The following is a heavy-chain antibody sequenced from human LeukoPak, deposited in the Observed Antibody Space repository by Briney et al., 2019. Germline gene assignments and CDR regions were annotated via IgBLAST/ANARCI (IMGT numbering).Heavy chain of an antibody. CDR1: GGSLSGYS. D-gene: IGHD1-1*01. Sequence: PSETLSLTCGVYGGSLSGYSWSWIRQPPGKGLGWIGEVNHRGGTTYNPSLKSRVTISVDTSKNQFSLRLNSVTAADTAVYYCARGGRASPARRFRPGIWFSPWGQGTLVTVSS. J-gene: IGHJ5*02. V-gene: IGHV4-34*01. CDR3: ARGGRASPARRFRPGIWFSP. CDR2: VNHRGGT.